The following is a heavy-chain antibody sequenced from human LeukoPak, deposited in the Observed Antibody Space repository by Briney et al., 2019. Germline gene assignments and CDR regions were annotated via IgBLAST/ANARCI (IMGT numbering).Heavy chain of an antibody. D-gene: IGHD3-16*02. CDR3: ARGPAGLSHPKHYYYYYMDV. CDR1: GASISSSTYY. J-gene: IGHJ6*03. CDR2: NT. V-gene: IGHV4-39*01. Sequence: ASETLSLTCTVSGASISSSTYYWGWIRQPPGKGLEWIGSNTYYNPSLKSRVTISVDTSKNQFSLKVRSVTAADTAVYYCARGPAGLSHPKHYYYYYMDVWGKGTTVTVSS.